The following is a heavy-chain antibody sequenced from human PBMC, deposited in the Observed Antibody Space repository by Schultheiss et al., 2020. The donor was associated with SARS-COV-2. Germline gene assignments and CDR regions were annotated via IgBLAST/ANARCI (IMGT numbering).Heavy chain of an antibody. J-gene: IGHJ3*02. CDR2: IYHSGST. V-gene: IGHV4-4*02. CDR1: GGSISSSNW. Sequence: SETLSLTCAVSGGSISSSNWWSWVRQPPGKGLEWIGEIYHSGSTNYNPSLKSRVTISVDKSKNQFSLKLSSVTAADTAVYYCARGWIQLWFLPPNDAFDIWGQGTMVTVSS. CDR3: ARGWIQLWFLPPNDAFDI. D-gene: IGHD5-18*01.